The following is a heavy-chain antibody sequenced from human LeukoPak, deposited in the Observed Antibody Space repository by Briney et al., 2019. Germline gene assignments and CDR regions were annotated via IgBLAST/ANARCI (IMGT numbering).Heavy chain of an antibody. V-gene: IGHV1-18*01. CDR2: ISASNGNT. CDR3: ARDLAGVVGVTAWFDP. D-gene: IGHD1-26*01. J-gene: IGHJ5*02. CDR1: AYTFTSYA. Sequence: ASVKVSCKASAYTFTSYAISWVRQAPGQGLEWMGWISASNGNTNYAQKLHGRVTMTTDTSTNTVYMELRSLRFDDTAVYYCARDLAGVVGVTAWFDPWGQGTLVTVSS.